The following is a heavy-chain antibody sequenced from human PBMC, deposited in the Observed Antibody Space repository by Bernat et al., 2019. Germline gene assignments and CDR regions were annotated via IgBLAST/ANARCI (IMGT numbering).Heavy chain of an antibody. J-gene: IGHJ4*02. D-gene: IGHD2-15*01. CDR1: GFTFSSYE. CDR2: ISSSGSTI. V-gene: IGHV3-48*03. CDR3: AGVERCDIVVVVAAPDY. Sequence: EVQLVESGGGLVQPGGSLRLSCAASGFTFSSYEMNWVRQAPGKGLEWVSYISSSGSTIYYADSVKGRFTISRDNAKNSLYLQMNSLRAEDTAVYYFAGVERCDIVVVVAAPDYWGQGTLVTVSS.